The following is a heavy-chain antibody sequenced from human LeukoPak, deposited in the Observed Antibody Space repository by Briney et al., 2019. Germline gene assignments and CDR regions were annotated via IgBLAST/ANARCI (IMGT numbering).Heavy chain of an antibody. D-gene: IGHD3-3*01. CDR2: IYHSGST. V-gene: IGHV4-4*02. CDR1: GGSISSSNW. Sequence: PSGTLSLTCAVSGGSISSSNWWSWVRQPPGKGLEWIGEIYHSGSTNYNPSLKSRVTISVDKSKNQFSLKLSSVTAADTAVYYCARDPGLEWSSFDYWGQGTLVTVSS. CDR3: ARDPGLEWSSFDY. J-gene: IGHJ4*02.